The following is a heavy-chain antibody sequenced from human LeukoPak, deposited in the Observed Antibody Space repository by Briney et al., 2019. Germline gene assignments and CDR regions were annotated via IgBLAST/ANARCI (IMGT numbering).Heavy chain of an antibody. CDR2: IPYDGSNQ. Sequence: GGSLRLSCAASGFTFSSYAMHWVRQAPGKGLEWVAVIPYDGSNQYYADSVKGRFTISRDNSKITLYLQMNSLRPEDTAVYYCARELLWFGEFKGAFDYWGQGTLVTVSS. CDR1: GFTFSSYA. V-gene: IGHV3-30-3*01. J-gene: IGHJ4*02. D-gene: IGHD3-10*01. CDR3: ARELLWFGEFKGAFDY.